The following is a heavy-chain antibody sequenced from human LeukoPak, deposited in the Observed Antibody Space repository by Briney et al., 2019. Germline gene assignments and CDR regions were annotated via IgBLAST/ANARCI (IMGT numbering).Heavy chain of an antibody. J-gene: IGHJ6*02. Sequence: ASVKVSCKASGYTFTSYGISWVRQAPGQGLEWMGWISAYNGNTNYAQELQGRVTMTTDTSTSTAYMELSSLRSEDTAVYYCARNIVVDNPYYYYYGMDVWGQGTTVTVSS. V-gene: IGHV1-18*01. CDR1: GYTFTSYG. D-gene: IGHD2-15*01. CDR3: ARNIVVDNPYYYYYGMDV. CDR2: ISAYNGNT.